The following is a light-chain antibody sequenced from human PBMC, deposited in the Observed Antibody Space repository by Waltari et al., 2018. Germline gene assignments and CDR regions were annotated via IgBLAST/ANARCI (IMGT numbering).Light chain of an antibody. Sequence: IQLTQSPSSLSASVGDRVTIPFRASQGIRNYLAWYQPKPWKAPKLLIYAASTLQSGVPSRFSGSGSGTDFTLTISSLQPEDFATYYCQQLNSYQWTFGQGTKVEIK. CDR2: AAS. CDR1: QGIRNY. V-gene: IGKV1-9*01. CDR3: QQLNSYQWT. J-gene: IGKJ1*01.